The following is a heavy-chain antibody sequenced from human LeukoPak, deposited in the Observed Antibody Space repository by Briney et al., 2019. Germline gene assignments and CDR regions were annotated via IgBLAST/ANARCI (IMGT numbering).Heavy chain of an antibody. CDR3: ARVDGDYVHGATVYRDWYFDL. V-gene: IGHV4-39*07. J-gene: IGHJ2*01. Sequence: SETLSLTCTVSGGSISSSSYYWGWIRQPPGKGLEWIGSIYYSGSTYYNPSLKSRVTISVDTSKNQFSLKLSSVTAADTAVYYCARVDGDYVHGATVYRDWYFDLWGRGTLVTVSS. CDR1: GGSISSSSYY. D-gene: IGHD4-17*01. CDR2: IYYSGST.